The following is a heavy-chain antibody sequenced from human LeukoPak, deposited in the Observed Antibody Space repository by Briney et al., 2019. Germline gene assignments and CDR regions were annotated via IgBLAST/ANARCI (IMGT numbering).Heavy chain of an antibody. CDR3: ASGLKYISSSWRLYFDY. CDR1: GGSISSGGYY. D-gene: IGHD6-13*01. CDR2: IYYSGST. J-gene: IGHJ4*02. Sequence: PSQTLSLTCTVSGGSISSGGYYWSWIRQHPGKGLEWIGYIYYSGSTYYNPSLKSRVTISVDTSKNQFSLKLSSVTAADTAVYYCASGLKYISSSWRLYFDYWGQGTLVTVSS. V-gene: IGHV4-31*03.